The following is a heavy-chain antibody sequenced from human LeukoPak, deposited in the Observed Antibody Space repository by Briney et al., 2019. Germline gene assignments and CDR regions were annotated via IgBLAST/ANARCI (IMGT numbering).Heavy chain of an antibody. CDR3: ARVVLPAYSSSSGVVDY. V-gene: IGHV4-38-2*02. CDR2: IYHSGST. J-gene: IGHJ4*02. D-gene: IGHD6-6*01. Sequence: SETLSLTCTVSGYSISSGYYWGWIRQPPGKGLEWIGSIYHSGSTYYNPSLKSRVTISVDTSKNQFSLKLSSVTAADTAVYYCARVVLPAYSSSSGVVDYWGQGTLVTVSS. CDR1: GYSISSGYY.